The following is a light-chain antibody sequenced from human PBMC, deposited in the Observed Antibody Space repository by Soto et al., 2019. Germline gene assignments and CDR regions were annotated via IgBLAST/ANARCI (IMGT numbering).Light chain of an antibody. Sequence: DIQMTQSPSSLSASVEDRVIITCRASQSISNHLNWYQQKPGKAPKLLIFAAYSLQSGVPSMFSGSRSGPDITLTISSLQPEDFATYYCQQSYSSPPTFGQATKVDIK. CDR1: QSISNH. CDR2: AAY. J-gene: IGKJ1*01. V-gene: IGKV1-39*01. CDR3: QQSYSSPPT.